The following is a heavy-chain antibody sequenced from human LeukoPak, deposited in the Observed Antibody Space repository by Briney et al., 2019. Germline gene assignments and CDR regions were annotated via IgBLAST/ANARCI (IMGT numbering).Heavy chain of an antibody. CDR1: GGSFSGYY. J-gene: IGHJ5*02. V-gene: IGHV4-34*01. Sequence: PSETLSLTCAVYGGSFSGYYWSWIRQPPGKGLEWIGEINHSGSTNYNPSLKSRVTISVDTSKNQFSLKLSSVTAADTAVYYCARQKVTMVRGVRHRGFDPWGQGTLVTVSS. D-gene: IGHD3-10*01. CDR3: ARQKVTMVRGVRHRGFDP. CDR2: INHSGST.